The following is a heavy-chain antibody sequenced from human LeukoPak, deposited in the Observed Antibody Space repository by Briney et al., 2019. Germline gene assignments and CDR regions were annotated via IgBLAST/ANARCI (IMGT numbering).Heavy chain of an antibody. CDR1: GYSFTSYW. V-gene: IGHV5-51*01. CDR3: ARRRYCSDTSCHEGAFDI. J-gene: IGHJ3*02. CDR2: IYPGDSDT. Sequence: HGESLKISCKGSGYSFTSYWIGWVRQMPGKGLEWMGIIYPGDSDTRYSPSFQGQVTISADKSISTAYLQWSSLKASDTAMYYCARRRYCSDTSCHEGAFDIWGQGTMVTVSS. D-gene: IGHD2-2*01.